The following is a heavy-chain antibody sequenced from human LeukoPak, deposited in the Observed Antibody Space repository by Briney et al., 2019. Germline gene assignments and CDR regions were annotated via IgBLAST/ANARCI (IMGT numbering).Heavy chain of an antibody. CDR1: GISISSYA. CDR3: AKDPRTIVVASGVFDY. V-gene: IGHV3-23*01. D-gene: IGHD2-21*01. CDR2: ISISGGST. Sequence: GGSLRLSCAASGISISSYAMSWVRQAPGKGLEWVSGISISGGSTSYADSVKGRFTISRDNSKNTLYLQMNSLRAEDTAVYYCAKDPRTIVVASGVFDYWGQGTLVTVSS. J-gene: IGHJ4*02.